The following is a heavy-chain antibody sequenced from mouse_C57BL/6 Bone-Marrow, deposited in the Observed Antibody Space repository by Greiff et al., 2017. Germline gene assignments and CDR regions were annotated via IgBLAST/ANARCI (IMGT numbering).Heavy chain of an antibody. CDR1: GYTFTSYW. D-gene: IGHD2-4*01. V-gene: IGHV1-59*01. CDR2: IDPSDSYT. J-gene: IGHJ4*01. CDR3: ARRDYDYDCAMDY. Sequence: QVQLQQPGAELVRPGTSVKLSCKASGYTFTSYWMHWVKQRPGQGLEWIGVIDPSDSYTNYNHKFKGKATLTVDTSSSTAYMQLSSLTSEDSAVYYCARRDYDYDCAMDYWGRGTSVTVSA.